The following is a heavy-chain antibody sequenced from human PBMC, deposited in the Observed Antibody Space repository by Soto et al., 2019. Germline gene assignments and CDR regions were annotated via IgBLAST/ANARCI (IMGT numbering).Heavy chain of an antibody. J-gene: IGHJ6*02. V-gene: IGHV2-5*02. CDR2: IYWDDDK. CDR3: VQSRCGGDCLQSYSSHSYYGLDV. D-gene: IGHD2-21*02. CDR1: GFSLSTTGVG. Sequence: QITLKESGPTLVKPTQTLTLTCTFSGFSLSTTGVGVGWIRQPPGKAPEWLALIYWDDDKRYNPSLNSRLTITKDTSKNQVVLAMTNVDPVDTATYYCVQSRCGGDCLQSYSSHSYYGLDVWGQGTTVTVSS.